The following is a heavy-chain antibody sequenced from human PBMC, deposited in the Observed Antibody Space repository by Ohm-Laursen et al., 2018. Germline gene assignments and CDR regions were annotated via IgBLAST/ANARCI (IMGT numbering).Heavy chain of an antibody. CDR3: ARVRDSSGYYSKGRYFDY. Sequence: SSVKVSCKASGGTFSSYAISWVRQAPGQGLEWMGGIIPIFGTANYAQKFQGRVTITADESTSTAYMELSSPRSEDTAVYYCARVRDSSGYYSKGRYFDYWGQGTLVTVSS. CDR1: GGTFSSYA. CDR2: IIPIFGTA. V-gene: IGHV1-69*01. D-gene: IGHD3-22*01. J-gene: IGHJ4*02.